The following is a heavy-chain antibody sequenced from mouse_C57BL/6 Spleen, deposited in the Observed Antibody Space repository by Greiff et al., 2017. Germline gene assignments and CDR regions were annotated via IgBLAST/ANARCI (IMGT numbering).Heavy chain of an antibody. D-gene: IGHD1-1*01. Sequence: QVQLQQPGAELVMPGASVKLSCKASGYTFTSYWMHWVKQRPGQGLEWIGEIDPSDSYTNYNQKFKGKFTLTVDKSSSTAYMQLSSLTSEDSAVYYGERPTNGNTPLYFDVWGTGTTVTVSS. J-gene: IGHJ1*03. V-gene: IGHV1-69*01. CDR3: ERPTNGNTPLYFDV. CDR1: GYTFTSYW. CDR2: IDPSDSYT.